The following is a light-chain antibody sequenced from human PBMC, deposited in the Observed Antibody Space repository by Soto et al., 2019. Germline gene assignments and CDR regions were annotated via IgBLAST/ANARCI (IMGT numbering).Light chain of an antibody. J-gene: IGLJ2*01. V-gene: IGLV2-14*01. Sequence: QSALTQPASVSGSPGQSITISCTGTSSDVGGYNYVSWYQQHPGKAPKLMIYDVSNRPSGVSNRFSGSKSGNTASLTIPGLQAEDEAYYYCSSYTSSSTLVFGGGTKLTVL. CDR3: SSYTSSSTLV. CDR1: SSDVGGYNY. CDR2: DVS.